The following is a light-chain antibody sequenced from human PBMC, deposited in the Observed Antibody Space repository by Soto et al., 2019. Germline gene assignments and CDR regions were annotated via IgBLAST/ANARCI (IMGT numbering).Light chain of an antibody. CDR3: QQIYSIPPIP. CDR2: AAS. V-gene: IGKV1-39*01. Sequence: IKIDQSPSSLSDYVGDRVTLTCRASQSISSYLNWYQQKPGKAPKLLTYAASSLQSGVPSRFSGSGSGTDFTLTISSLQPEDFATYYRQQIYSIPPIPFCQGARLAI. CDR1: QSISSY. J-gene: IGKJ5*01.